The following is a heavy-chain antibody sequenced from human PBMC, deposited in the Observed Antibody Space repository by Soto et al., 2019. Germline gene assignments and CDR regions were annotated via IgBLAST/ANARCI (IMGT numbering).Heavy chain of an antibody. CDR2: ISAYNGNT. CDR1: GYTFTSYG. J-gene: IGHJ6*02. Sequence: QVQLVQSGAEVKKPGASVKVSCKASGYTFTSYGISWVRQAPGQGLEWMGWISAYNGNTNYAQKLQGRVTMTTDTSTSTAYMELRSLRSDDTAVYCCARDLMNSNYGVSGPYYYYYGMDVWGQGTTVTVSS. D-gene: IGHD4-4*01. CDR3: ARDLMNSNYGVSGPYYYYYGMDV. V-gene: IGHV1-18*01.